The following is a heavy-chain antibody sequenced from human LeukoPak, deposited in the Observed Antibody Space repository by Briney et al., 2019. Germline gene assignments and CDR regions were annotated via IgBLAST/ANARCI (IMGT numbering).Heavy chain of an antibody. CDR3: ATDADSSSWYGYYGMDV. Sequence: ASVKVSCKASGGTFSSYAISWVRQAPGQGLEWMGGIIPIFGTANYAQKFQGRVTITADESTSTAYMELSSLRSEDTAVYYCATDADSSSWYGYYGMDVWGQGTTVTVSS. CDR1: GGTFSSYA. J-gene: IGHJ6*02. CDR2: IIPIFGTA. V-gene: IGHV1-69*13. D-gene: IGHD6-13*01.